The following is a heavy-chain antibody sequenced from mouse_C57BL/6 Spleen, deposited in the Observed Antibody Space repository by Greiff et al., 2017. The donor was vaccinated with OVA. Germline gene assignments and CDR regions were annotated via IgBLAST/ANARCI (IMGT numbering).Heavy chain of an antibody. Sequence: CGTVLARPGASVKMSCKTSGYTFTSYWMHWVKQRPGQGLEWIGAIYPGNSDTSYNQKLKGKAKLTAVTSASTASMELSSLTNEDSAVYYCTREKSSGSSPYWYFDVWGTGTTVTVSS. CDR1: GYTFTSYW. V-gene: IGHV1-5*01. CDR3: TREKSSGSSPYWYFDV. J-gene: IGHJ1*03. D-gene: IGHD1-1*01. CDR2: IYPGNSDT.